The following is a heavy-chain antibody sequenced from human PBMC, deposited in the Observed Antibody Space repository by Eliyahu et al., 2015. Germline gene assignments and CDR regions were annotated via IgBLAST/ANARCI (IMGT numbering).Heavy chain of an antibody. Sequence: QLQLXESGPGLVKPSETLSLTCTVSGGPIXSSGNXWGGXARPPGKGAXWIGSRYFCGSTDDXPSLKSRVTISVDTXKNQXSLKLSSVTAADTAVYYCARLRRAAAGGVDYWGQGTLVTVSS. CDR3: ARLRRAAAGGVDY. D-gene: IGHD6-13*01. V-gene: IGHV4-39*01. CDR1: GGPIXSSGNX. CDR2: RYFCGST. J-gene: IGHJ4*02.